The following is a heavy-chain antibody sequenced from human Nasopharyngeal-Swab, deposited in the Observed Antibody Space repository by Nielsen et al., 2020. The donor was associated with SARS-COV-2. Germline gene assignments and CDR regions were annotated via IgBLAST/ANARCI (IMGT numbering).Heavy chain of an antibody. Sequence: GESLKISCAASGFTFSSYAMSWVRQAPGKGLEWVGRIKSKTDGGTTDYAAPVKGRFTISRDDSKNTLYLQMSSLKTEDTAVYYCTTEIVVVAANAFDIWGQGTMVTVSS. V-gene: IGHV3-15*01. CDR1: GFTFSSYA. D-gene: IGHD3-22*01. J-gene: IGHJ3*02. CDR2: IKSKTDGGTT. CDR3: TTEIVVVAANAFDI.